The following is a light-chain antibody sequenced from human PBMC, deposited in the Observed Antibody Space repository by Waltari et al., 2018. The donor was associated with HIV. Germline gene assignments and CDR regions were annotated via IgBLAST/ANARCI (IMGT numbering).Light chain of an antibody. Sequence: QSALTQPPSASGSPGQSVTITCTGTSSDVGGYNYVSWYKQHPGKVPKLMIYEVNSRPSGVPDRFSGSKSGNTASLTVSGLQAEDEADYYCSSYAGSNIFVFGAGTAVTVL. CDR3: SSYAGSNIFV. V-gene: IGLV2-8*01. J-gene: IGLJ1*01. CDR2: EVN. CDR1: SSDVGGYNY.